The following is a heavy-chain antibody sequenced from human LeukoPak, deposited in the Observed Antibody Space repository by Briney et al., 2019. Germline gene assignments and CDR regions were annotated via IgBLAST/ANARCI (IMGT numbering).Heavy chain of an antibody. V-gene: IGHV4-61*02. CDR3: ARVGSKDYYDSSGYYYGAFDI. D-gene: IGHD3-22*01. CDR2: IYTSGST. Sequence: SETLSLTCTVSGGSISSGSYYWSWIRQPAGKGLEWIGRIYTSGSTNYNPSLKCRVTISVDTSKNQFSLKLSSVTAADTAVYYCARVGSKDYYDSSGYYYGAFDIWGQGTMVTVSS. J-gene: IGHJ3*02. CDR1: GGSISSGSYY.